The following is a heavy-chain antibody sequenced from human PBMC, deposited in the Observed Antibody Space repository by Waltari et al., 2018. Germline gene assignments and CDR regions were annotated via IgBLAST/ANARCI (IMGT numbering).Heavy chain of an antibody. J-gene: IGHJ4*02. D-gene: IGHD3-22*01. Sequence: EVQLVESGGDLVQPGRSLRLSCAASGFTFQNYAVQWVRQTPGKGLEWVSVFSWKGAKTAYADPGKGRFTISSDTAKNAVYLQMNSLRPEDTALYYCAKKRTTYYDTTGGAFFDSWGQGTLVTVSS. CDR1: GFTFQNYA. CDR2: FSWKGAKT. CDR3: AKKRTTYYDTTGGAFFDS. V-gene: IGHV3-9*01.